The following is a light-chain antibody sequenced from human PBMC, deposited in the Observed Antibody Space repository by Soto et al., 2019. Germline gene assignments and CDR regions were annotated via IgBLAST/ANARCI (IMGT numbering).Light chain of an antibody. V-gene: IGKV4-1*01. CDR3: QKYYSTPWT. CDR1: QSVLYSSNNKNY. Sequence: DIVMTQSPDSLAVSLGERATINCKSSQSVLYSSNNKNYLTWYQQKPGQPPKLLIYWASTRESGVPDRFSGSGSGTDFTLTISSLQAEDVEVYYCQKYYSTPWTFGQGTKVEIK. CDR2: WAS. J-gene: IGKJ1*01.